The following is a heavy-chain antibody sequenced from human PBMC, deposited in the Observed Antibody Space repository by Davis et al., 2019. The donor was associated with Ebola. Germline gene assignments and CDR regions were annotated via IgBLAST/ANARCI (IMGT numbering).Heavy chain of an antibody. CDR2: INCGNGNT. Sequence: ASVKVSCKASGYTFSSYSLQWVRQAPGRRLEWMGWINCGNGNTKYSQNFQGRVTITRDTRTSTAYMDLSRLRSEDTAVYYCAREHDSWSGYAFDYWGQGSLVTVSA. CDR3: AREHDSWSGYAFDY. J-gene: IGHJ4*02. V-gene: IGHV1-3*01. CDR1: GYTFSSYS. D-gene: IGHD3-3*01.